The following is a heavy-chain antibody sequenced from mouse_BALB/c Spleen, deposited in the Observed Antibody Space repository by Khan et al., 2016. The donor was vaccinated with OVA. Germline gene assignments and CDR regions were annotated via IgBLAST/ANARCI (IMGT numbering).Heavy chain of an antibody. V-gene: IGHV5-6*01. D-gene: IGHD4-1*01. CDR3: ASHLTGSFAY. CDR2: ISSDGTYT. Sequence: DVQLQESGGDLVKPGGSLKLSCAASGFTFSVYSMSWVRQTPDKRLEWVATISSDGTYTYYPDSVKGRFTISRDNAKNTLFLQMISLKSEDTAMYYCASHLTGSFAYWGQGTLVTVSA. J-gene: IGHJ3*01. CDR1: GFTFSVYS.